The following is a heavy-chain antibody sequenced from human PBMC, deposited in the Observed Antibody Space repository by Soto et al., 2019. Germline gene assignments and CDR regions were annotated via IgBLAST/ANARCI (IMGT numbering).Heavy chain of an antibody. D-gene: IGHD3-10*01. V-gene: IGHV1-69*01. CDR2: IIPIFGTA. Sequence: QVQLVQSGAEVKKPGSSVKVSCKASGGTFSSYDISWVRQAPGQGLEWMGGIIPIFGTANYAQKFQGRVTITADESTSTAYMELSSLRSEDTAVYYCASPDYYGSGSYGGFDYWGQGTLVTVSS. CDR1: GGTFSSYD. CDR3: ASPDYYGSGSYGGFDY. J-gene: IGHJ4*02.